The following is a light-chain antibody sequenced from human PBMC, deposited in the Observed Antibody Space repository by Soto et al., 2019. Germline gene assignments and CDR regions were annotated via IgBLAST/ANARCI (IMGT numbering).Light chain of an antibody. CDR1: SSNIGSNT. Sequence: QSVLTQPPSASGTPGQRVTISCSGSSSNIGSNTVNWYQQLPGTAPKLLIYSNNQRPSGVPDRFSGSKSGTSTSTSLAISGLQSEDEGDYYCAALDDSLNGHVVFGGGTKLTVL. CDR3: AALDDSLNGHVV. CDR2: SNN. J-gene: IGLJ2*01. V-gene: IGLV1-44*01.